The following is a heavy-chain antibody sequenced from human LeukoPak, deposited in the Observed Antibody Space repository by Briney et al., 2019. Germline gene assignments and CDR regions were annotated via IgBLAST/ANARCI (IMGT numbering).Heavy chain of an antibody. J-gene: IGHJ4*02. CDR2: IDPSDSET. V-gene: IGHV5-51*01. CDR1: GSSFTSYC. CDR3: ARQTAMGRSGDY. Sequence: GESLKISCKASGSSFTSYCIGWVRHMPGKGLEWMGIIDPSDSETRYTPSFQGQVTISVDKSLTTAYLQWNSLKASDTAMYYCARQTAMGRSGDYWGQGTLVTVSS. D-gene: IGHD7-27*01.